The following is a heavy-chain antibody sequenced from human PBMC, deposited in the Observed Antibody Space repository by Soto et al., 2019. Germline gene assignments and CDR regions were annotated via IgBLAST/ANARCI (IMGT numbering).Heavy chain of an antibody. CDR3: AHAYGGRSLY. D-gene: IGHD1-26*01. J-gene: IGHJ4*02. Sequence: QITLKESGPTLVKPTQTLTLTCTFSGFSLTTDRVGVGWIRQPPGEALEWLAVIYWDDSKTYRPSLESRLTITKDSSKNQVARKMTNLASLDTATYYCAHAYGGRSLYWGQGPLVNVSS. CDR2: IYWDDSK. V-gene: IGHV2-5*02. CDR1: GFSLTTDRVG.